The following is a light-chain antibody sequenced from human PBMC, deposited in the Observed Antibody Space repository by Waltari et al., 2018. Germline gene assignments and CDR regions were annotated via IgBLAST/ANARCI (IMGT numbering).Light chain of an antibody. Sequence: EIVMTQSPPTLSVSPGERATLSCRASQSVSNSLAWYQHRPGRAPRLPIHSASTRAPGIPARFSGSGSETEFTLTISNLQSEDFALYYCQQYNNWPPITFGQGTRLEIK. V-gene: IGKV3D-15*01. CDR3: QQYNNWPPIT. J-gene: IGKJ5*01. CDR1: QSVSNS. CDR2: SAS.